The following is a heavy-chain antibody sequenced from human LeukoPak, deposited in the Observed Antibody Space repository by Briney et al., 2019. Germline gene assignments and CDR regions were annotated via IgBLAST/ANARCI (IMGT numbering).Heavy chain of an antibody. V-gene: IGHV3-74*03. J-gene: IGHJ4*02. CDR3: ARDLDWILFDY. Sequence: GGSLRLSCAASGFTFSSYSMNWVRQAPGKGLVWVSRVRPEGTTTAYADSVKGRFTISRDNAKNTLFLQMNSLSAEDTAVYYCARDLDWILFDYWGQGTLVTVSS. CDR2: VRPEGTTT. CDR1: GFTFSSYS. D-gene: IGHD3-9*01.